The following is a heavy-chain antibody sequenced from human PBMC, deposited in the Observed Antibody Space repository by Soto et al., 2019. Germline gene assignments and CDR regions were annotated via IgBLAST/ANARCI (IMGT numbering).Heavy chain of an antibody. CDR3: ARDGSGWYRFSGNDY. CDR1: GFTFSSYS. CDR2: ISSSSSYI. V-gene: IGHV3-21*01. J-gene: IGHJ4*02. Sequence: KPGGSLRLSCAASGFTFSSYSMNWVRQAPGKGLEWVSSISSSSSYIYYADSVKGRFTISRDNAKNSLYLQMNSLRAEDTAVYYCARDGSGWYRFSGNDYWGQGTLVTVSS. D-gene: IGHD6-19*01.